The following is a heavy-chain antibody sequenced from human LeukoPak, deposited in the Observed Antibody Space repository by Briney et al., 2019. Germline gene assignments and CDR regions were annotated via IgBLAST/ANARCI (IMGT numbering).Heavy chain of an antibody. CDR3: TRGSPTVSAGYN. J-gene: IGHJ4*02. CDR2: VYTDGRT. CDR1: GFTVNRDY. V-gene: IGHV3-53*01. D-gene: IGHD1-1*01. Sequence: GDSLRLSCAASGFTVNRDYMAWVRQSPGKGLEWVSVVYTDGRTFYPDSVKGQFPISRDDSKNTLFLQINSLRAEDPAIYFWTRGSPTVSAGYNWGRGTVVTVSS.